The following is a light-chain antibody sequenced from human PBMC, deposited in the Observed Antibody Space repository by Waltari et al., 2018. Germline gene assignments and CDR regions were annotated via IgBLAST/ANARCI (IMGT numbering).Light chain of an antibody. J-gene: IGLJ3*02. CDR3: CSYAGSYTWV. V-gene: IGLV2-11*01. CDR2: DVT. CDR1: SSDVGGYNY. Sequence: QSALTQPRSVSGSPGQSVTVSCTGTSSDVGGYNYVSWYQQHPGKAPKLMIYDVTKRHCGVPDGFSGSKSGNTASLTISGLQTEDEADYYCCSYAGSYTWVFGGGTKLTVL.